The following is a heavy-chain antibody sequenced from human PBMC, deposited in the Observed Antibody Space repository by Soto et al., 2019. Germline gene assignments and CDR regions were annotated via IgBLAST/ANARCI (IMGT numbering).Heavy chain of an antibody. V-gene: IGHV1-2*04. J-gene: IGHJ5*02. D-gene: IGHD3-10*01. CDR2: INPNSGST. Sequence: GASVKVSCKASGYTFTGYYMHWVRQAPGQGLEWMGWINPNSGSTNYAQKFQGWVTMTTDTSISTAYMELSRLRSEDTAVYYCAVSDDNWFDPWGQGTLVTVSS. CDR1: GYTFTGYY. CDR3: AVSDDNWFDP.